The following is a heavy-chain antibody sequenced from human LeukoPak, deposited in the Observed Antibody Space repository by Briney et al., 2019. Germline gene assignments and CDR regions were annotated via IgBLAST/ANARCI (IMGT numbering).Heavy chain of an antibody. Sequence: GASVKVSCKASGYTFTGYHIHWVRQAPGQGLEWMSSINLNTAGTEYPQKVKGRVTVTRDTPVTTAYMELSTLRYGDTAIYYCARDATRGIGGSYALDFWGQGSLVTVS. CDR1: GYTFTGYH. J-gene: IGHJ4*02. D-gene: IGHD3-16*01. V-gene: IGHV1-2*02. CDR2: INLNTAGT. CDR3: ARDATRGIGGSYALDF.